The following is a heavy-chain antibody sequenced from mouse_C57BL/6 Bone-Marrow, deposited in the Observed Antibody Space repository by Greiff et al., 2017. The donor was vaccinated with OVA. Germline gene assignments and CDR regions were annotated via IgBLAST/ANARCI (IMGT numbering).Heavy chain of an antibody. CDR3: TRYDGYSWFAY. V-gene: IGHV14-1*01. J-gene: IGHJ3*01. CDR2: IDPEDGDT. CDR1: GFNIKDYY. Sequence: VHVKQSGAELVRPGASVKLSCTASGFNIKDYYMHWVKQRPEQGLEWIGRIDPEDGDTEYAPKFQGKATMTADTSSNTAYLQLSSLTSEDTAVYYCTRYDGYSWFAYWGQGTLVTVSA. D-gene: IGHD2-3*01.